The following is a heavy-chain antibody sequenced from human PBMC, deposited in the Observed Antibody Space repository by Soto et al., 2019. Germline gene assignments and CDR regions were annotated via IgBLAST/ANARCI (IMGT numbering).Heavy chain of an antibody. CDR1: GYSISSGYY. V-gene: IGHV4-38-2*01. J-gene: IGHJ3*02. Sequence: SETLSLTCAVSGYSISSGYYWGWIRQPPGKGLEWIGSIYHSGSTYYNPSLKSRVTMSVDTSKNQFSLKLSSVTAADTAVYYCARSGSYYDSRAFDIWGQGTMVTVSS. D-gene: IGHD1-26*01. CDR2: IYHSGST. CDR3: ARSGSYYDSRAFDI.